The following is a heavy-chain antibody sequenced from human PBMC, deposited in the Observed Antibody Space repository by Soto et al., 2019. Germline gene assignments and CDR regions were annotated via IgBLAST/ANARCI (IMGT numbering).Heavy chain of an antibody. V-gene: IGHV3-23*01. CDR3: ARADSSYDFWSGYWFYYGMDV. CDR1: GFTFSSYA. D-gene: IGHD3-3*01. Sequence: EVQLLESGGGLVQPGGSLRLSCAASGFTFSSYAMSWVRQAPGKGLEWVPSISGSGGSTYYADSVKGRFTISRDNSKNTLYLQMNSLRAEDTAVYYCARADSSYDFWSGYWFYYGMDVWGQGTTVTVSS. CDR2: ISGSGGST. J-gene: IGHJ6*02.